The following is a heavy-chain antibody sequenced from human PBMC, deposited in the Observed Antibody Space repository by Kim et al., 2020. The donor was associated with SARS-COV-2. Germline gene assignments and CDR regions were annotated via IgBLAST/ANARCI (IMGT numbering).Heavy chain of an antibody. J-gene: IGHJ3*02. CDR2: ITKSSATI. CDR3: VRDRMRGAIDI. Sequence: GGSLRLSCATSGFTFSAYDMNWVRQAPGKGLEWLSFITKSSATIYYAESVQGRFTISRDNAKNSLYLQMNSLRDEDTALYYCVRDRMRGAIDIWGQGTM. D-gene: IGHD2-8*01. V-gene: IGHV3-48*02. CDR1: GFTFSAYD.